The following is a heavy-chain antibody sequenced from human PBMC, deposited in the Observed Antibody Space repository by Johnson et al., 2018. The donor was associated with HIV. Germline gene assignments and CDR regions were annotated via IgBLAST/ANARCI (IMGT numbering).Heavy chain of an antibody. Sequence: VHLVESGGRVVRRGGSLRLSCAASGFTFDDYGMSWVRQGPGKGLEWVSGIDWNGGSTGYADSVKGRFTISRDNTKNSLHLQMNSLRGEDTALYYCARGFVRISMILVADAFDLWGQGTMVTVSS. CDR3: ARGFVRISMILVADAFDL. J-gene: IGHJ3*01. D-gene: IGHD3-22*01. CDR2: IDWNGGST. V-gene: IGHV3-20*04. CDR1: GFTFDDYG.